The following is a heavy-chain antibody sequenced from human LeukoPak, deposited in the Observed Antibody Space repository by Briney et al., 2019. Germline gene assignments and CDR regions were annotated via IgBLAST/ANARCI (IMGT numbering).Heavy chain of an antibody. Sequence: SESLSLTCTVSGGSVSSGSYYWSCIRQPPGKGLEWIAYIYYSRSTNYNPSLKSLVTISVDTSKNQFSLKLSSVTAADTAVYYCARGYDSLNNWFDPWGQGTLVTVSS. V-gene: IGHV4-61*01. CDR1: GGSVSSGSYY. D-gene: IGHD5-12*01. J-gene: IGHJ5*02. CDR3: ARGYDSLNNWFDP. CDR2: IYYSRST.